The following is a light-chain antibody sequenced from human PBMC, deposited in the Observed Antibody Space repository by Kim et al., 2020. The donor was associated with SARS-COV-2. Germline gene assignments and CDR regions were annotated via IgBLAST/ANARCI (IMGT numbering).Light chain of an antibody. CDR3: NSRDSSGNHWV. Sequence: SSELTQDPAVSVALGQTVRITCQGDSLRSYYASWYQQKPGQAPVIVIYGKNNRPSGIPDRFSGSSSGNTASLTITGAQAEDEADYYCNSRDSSGNHWVFGGGTQL. J-gene: IGLJ3*02. CDR2: GKN. V-gene: IGLV3-19*01. CDR1: SLRSYY.